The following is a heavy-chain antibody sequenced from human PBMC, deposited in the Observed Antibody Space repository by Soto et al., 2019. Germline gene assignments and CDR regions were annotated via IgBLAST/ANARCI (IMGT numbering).Heavy chain of an antibody. D-gene: IGHD6-6*01. CDR1: GGTFSSYT. CDR2: IIPILGIA. J-gene: IGHJ6*03. Sequence: ASVKVSCKASGGTFSSYTISWVRQAPGQGLEWMGRIIPILGIANYAQKFQGRVTITADKSTSTAYMELSSLRSEDTAVYYCARDPESSSSFRSSYYYYYMDVWGKGTTVTVSS. CDR3: ARDPESSSSFRSSYYYYYMDV. V-gene: IGHV1-69*04.